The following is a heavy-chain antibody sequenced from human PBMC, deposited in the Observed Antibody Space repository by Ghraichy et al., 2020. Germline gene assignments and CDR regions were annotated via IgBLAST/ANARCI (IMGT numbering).Heavy chain of an antibody. J-gene: IGHJ4*02. CDR1: KFTFSKYW. Sequence: LSLTCAASKFTFSKYWMTWVRQAPGKGLEWVANINQDGSEKYYVDSVKGRFTVSRDNAYNSLYLQMNGLRAEDTALYYCAREHPTSLKNFDNWGQGTLVTVSS. CDR3: AREHPTSLKNFDN. V-gene: IGHV3-7*01. CDR2: INQDGSEK.